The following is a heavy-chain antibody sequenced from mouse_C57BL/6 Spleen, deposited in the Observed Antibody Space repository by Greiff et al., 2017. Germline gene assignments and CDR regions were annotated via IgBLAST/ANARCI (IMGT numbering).Heavy chain of an antibody. Sequence: VKLMESGAELVKPGASVKISCKASGYAFSSYWMNWVKQRPGKGLEWIGQIYPGDGDTNYNGKFKGKATLTADKSSSTAYMQLSSLTSEDSAVYFCARGLNWDAYYFDYWGQGTTLTVSS. CDR3: ARGLNWDAYYFDY. CDR2: IYPGDGDT. J-gene: IGHJ2*01. CDR1: GYAFSSYW. D-gene: IGHD4-1*01. V-gene: IGHV1-80*01.